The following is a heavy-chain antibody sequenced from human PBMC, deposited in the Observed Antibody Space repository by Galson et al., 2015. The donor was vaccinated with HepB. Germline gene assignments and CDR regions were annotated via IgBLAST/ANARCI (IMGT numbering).Heavy chain of an antibody. Sequence: SLRLSCAASGFIFSSYAMNWVRQAPGKGLEWVSAIGGSGDSTYYADSVKGRFTISRDNSKNTLYLQMNSLRAEDTAVYYCAKDLGHIVVVTAFDPWGQGTLVTVSS. V-gene: IGHV3-23*01. CDR3: AKDLGHIVVVTAFDP. CDR2: IGGSGDST. D-gene: IGHD2-21*02. CDR1: GFIFSSYA. J-gene: IGHJ5*02.